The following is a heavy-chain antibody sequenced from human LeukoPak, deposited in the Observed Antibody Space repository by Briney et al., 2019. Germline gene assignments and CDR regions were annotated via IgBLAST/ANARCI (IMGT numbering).Heavy chain of an antibody. V-gene: IGHV5-51*01. CDR3: ARRLITMVRGVITDYFDY. D-gene: IGHD3-10*01. J-gene: IGHJ4*02. CDR1: GYSVTSYW. Sequence: GESLKISCKGSGYSVTSYWIGWVRPMPGKGLEWMGIIYPGDSDTRYSPSFQGQVTISADKSISTAYLQWSSLKASDTAMYYCARRLITMVRGVITDYFDYWGQGTLVTVSS. CDR2: IYPGDSDT.